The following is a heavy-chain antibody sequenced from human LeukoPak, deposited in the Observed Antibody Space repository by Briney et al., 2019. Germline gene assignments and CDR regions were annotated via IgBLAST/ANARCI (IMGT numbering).Heavy chain of an antibody. J-gene: IGHJ4*02. CDR3: TRMTTGHDY. Sequence: SETLSLTCAVSGVPFNDYYWSWVRQTPGRGLEWIGEINHSGYTNDSPSLKSRVTLSIDTSRKQFSLNLRSVTVADTGIYYCTRMTTGHDYWGQGTLVTVSS. D-gene: IGHD4-17*01. CDR2: INHSGYT. V-gene: IGHV4-34*01. CDR1: GVPFNDYY.